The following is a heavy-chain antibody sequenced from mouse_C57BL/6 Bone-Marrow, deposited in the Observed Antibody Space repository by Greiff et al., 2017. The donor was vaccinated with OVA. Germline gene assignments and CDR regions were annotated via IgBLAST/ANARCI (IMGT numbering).Heavy chain of an antibody. D-gene: IGHD2-1*01. CDR1: GYTFTDYY. V-gene: IGHV1-75*01. J-gene: IGHJ3*01. Sequence: QVQLQQSGPELVKPGASVKISCKASGYTFTDYYINWVKQRPGQGLEWIGWIFPGGGSTNYNEKFKGKATLTVDKSSSTAYMLLSCLTSEDSAVDFCARSNYVAWFAYWGQGTLVTVSA. CDR2: IFPGGGST. CDR3: ARSNYVAWFAY.